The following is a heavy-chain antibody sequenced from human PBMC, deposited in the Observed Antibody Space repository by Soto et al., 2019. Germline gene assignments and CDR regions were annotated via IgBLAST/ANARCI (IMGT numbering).Heavy chain of an antibody. V-gene: IGHV3-30*03. CDR2: ISSDGSNK. J-gene: IGHJ4*02. CDR1: GFTFSHYG. D-gene: IGHD5-12*01. Sequence: SLRLSCGASGFTFSHYGMHWVRQAPGKGLEWVAGISSDGSNKYYADSVKGRFTISRDNSKNTLYLQMNSLRDEDTAVYYCAVATVAGPFDYWGQGTLVTVSS. CDR3: AVATVAGPFDY.